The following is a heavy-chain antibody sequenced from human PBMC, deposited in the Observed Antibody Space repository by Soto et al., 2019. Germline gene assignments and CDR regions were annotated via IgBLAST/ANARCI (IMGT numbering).Heavy chain of an antibody. V-gene: IGHV1-3*01. J-gene: IGHJ6*03. CDR2: INAGNGNT. CDR3: ARAGSSSGYYYYYMYV. Sequence: ASVKVSCKASGYTFTSYAMHWVRQAPGQRLEWMGWINAGNGNTKYSQKFQGRVTITRDTSASTAYMELSSLRSEDTAVYYCARAGSSSGYYYYYMYVWGKGTTVTVSS. CDR1: GYTFTSYA. D-gene: IGHD6-6*01.